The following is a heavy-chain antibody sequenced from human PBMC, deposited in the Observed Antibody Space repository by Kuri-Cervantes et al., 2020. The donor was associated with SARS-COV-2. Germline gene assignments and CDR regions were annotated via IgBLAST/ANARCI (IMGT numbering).Heavy chain of an antibody. CDR1: GFTLSSYS. J-gene: IGHJ4*02. V-gene: IGHV3-69-1*01. D-gene: IGHD3-22*01. Sequence: GGSLRLSCAASGFTLSSYSMNWVRQAPGKGLEWVSSISSSSTIYYADSVKGRFTISRDNAKNPLYLQMNSLRAEDTAVYYCARDLYDSSGYYSPHVFDYWGQGTLVTVSS. CDR3: ARDLYDSSGYYSPHVFDY. CDR2: ISSSSTI.